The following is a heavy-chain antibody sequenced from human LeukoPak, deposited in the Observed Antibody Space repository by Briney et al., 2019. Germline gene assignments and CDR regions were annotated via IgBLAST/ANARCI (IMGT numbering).Heavy chain of an antibody. V-gene: IGHV1-24*01. Sequence: ASVKVSCKVSGYTLTELSMHWVRQAPGKGLEWMGGFDPEDGETIYAQKFQGRVTMTEGTSTDTAYMELSSLRSEDTAVYYCATTSYSSGWYSYFDYWGQGTLVTVSS. CDR3: ATTSYSSGWYSYFDY. J-gene: IGHJ4*02. D-gene: IGHD6-19*01. CDR2: FDPEDGET. CDR1: GYTLTELS.